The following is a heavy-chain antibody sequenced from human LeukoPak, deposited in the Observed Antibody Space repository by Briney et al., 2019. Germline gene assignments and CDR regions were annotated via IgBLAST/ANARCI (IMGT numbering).Heavy chain of an antibody. V-gene: IGHV3-23*01. J-gene: IGHJ4*02. CDR3: AKATGTLSN. CDR2: ISNSDDNT. CDR1: GFTSSSYA. Sequence: GGSLRLSCAVSGFTSSSYAMSWVRQAPGKGLEWVSTISNSDDNTYYADSVKGRFTISRDSSKNTLYLQMNSLTAEDTAIYYCAKATGTLSNWGQGTLVTVSS. D-gene: IGHD1-1*01.